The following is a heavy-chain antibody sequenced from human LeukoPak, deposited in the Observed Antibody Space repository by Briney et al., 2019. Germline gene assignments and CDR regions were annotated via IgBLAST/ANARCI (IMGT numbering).Heavy chain of an antibody. V-gene: IGHV3-48*04. CDR3: ARGDPAAVGAFDI. CDR1: GFTLSSFS. J-gene: IGHJ3*02. CDR2: ISTSSSTI. Sequence: GGSLRLSCAASGFTLSSFSMSWVRQAPGQGLEWVSYISTSSSTIYYADSVRGRFTISRDNAKNSLYLQLNSLRAEDTAVYYCARGDPAAVGAFDIWGQGTMVTVSS. D-gene: IGHD6-13*01.